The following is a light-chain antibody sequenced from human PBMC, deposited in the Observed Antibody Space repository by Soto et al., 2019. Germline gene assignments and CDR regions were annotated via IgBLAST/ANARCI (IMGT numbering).Light chain of an antibody. J-gene: IGLJ1*01. CDR2: DNN. CDR3: GTWESRLGASYV. CDR1: SSNIGNNY. V-gene: IGLV1-51*01. Sequence: QSVLTKPPSVSAAPGQKVTISCYGSSSNIGNNYVSWYQQLPGTAPKLLIYDNNKRPSGIPVRLSVYKSGTSATLGITGPQPGAESDYYCGTWESRLGASYVFGTGTKLTVL.